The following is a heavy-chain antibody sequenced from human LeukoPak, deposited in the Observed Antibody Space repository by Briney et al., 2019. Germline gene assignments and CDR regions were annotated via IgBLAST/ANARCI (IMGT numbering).Heavy chain of an antibody. Sequence: ASVKVSCKVSGYTLTELSMHWVRQAPGKGLEWMGGFDPEDGETIYAQKFQGRVTMTEDTSTDTAYMELSRLRSDDTAVYYCARSHGGITIRNWFDPWGQGTLVTVSS. V-gene: IGHV1-24*01. CDR2: FDPEDGET. D-gene: IGHD3-3*01. CDR3: ARSHGGITIRNWFDP. CDR1: GYTLTELS. J-gene: IGHJ5*02.